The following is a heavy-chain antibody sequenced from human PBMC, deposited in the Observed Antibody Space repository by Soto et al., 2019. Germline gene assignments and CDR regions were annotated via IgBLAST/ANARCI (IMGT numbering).Heavy chain of an antibody. Sequence: EVQVLESGGGLVQPGGSLRLSCAGSGFTFINYAMNWVRQAPGKGLEWVSSISGGGDAAFFPDSVRGRFTISRDNSKNTVTLQMNSLGVDGTAVYYCARKSLGSTTPPNYGYFDRWGRGTLVTVSS. V-gene: IGHV3-23*01. CDR3: ARKSLGSTTPPNYGYFDR. CDR1: GFTFINYA. CDR2: ISGGGDAA. D-gene: IGHD7-27*01. J-gene: IGHJ2*01.